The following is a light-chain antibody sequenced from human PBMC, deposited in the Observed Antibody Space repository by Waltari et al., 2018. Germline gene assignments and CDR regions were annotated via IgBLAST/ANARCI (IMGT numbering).Light chain of an antibody. CDR2: WAS. CDR1: HNVLYSSSNKNY. J-gene: IGKJ3*01. CDR3: QQYYFSPPT. V-gene: IGKV4-1*01. Sequence: DIVMTQSPDSLSLSLGERATFNCRSSHNVLYSSSNKNYLAWYQQKPGQPPKLLIYWASTRECGVTDRFSGSGSGTDFTLTISSLQAEDVAVYYCQQYYFSPPTFGPGTKVDIK.